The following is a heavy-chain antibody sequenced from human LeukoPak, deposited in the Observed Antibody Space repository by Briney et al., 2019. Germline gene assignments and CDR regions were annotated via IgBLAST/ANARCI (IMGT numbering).Heavy chain of an antibody. J-gene: IGHJ4*02. D-gene: IGHD2-15*01. CDR3: VREVAYYDY. V-gene: IGHV3-64*02. Sequence: PGGSLRLSCAASEFTFSRFPMHWVRQAPGKGLEYVSAISREGGTTYYADSVKGRFTISRDNSRNTLYLQMGSLRAEDMAVYYCVREVAYYDYWGQGTLVTVSS. CDR2: ISREGGTT. CDR1: EFTFSRFP.